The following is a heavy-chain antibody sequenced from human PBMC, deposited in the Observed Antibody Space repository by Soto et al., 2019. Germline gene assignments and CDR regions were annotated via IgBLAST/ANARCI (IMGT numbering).Heavy chain of an antibody. D-gene: IGHD3-22*01. V-gene: IGHV4-30-4*01. CDR1: GGSISSGDYY. J-gene: IGHJ3*02. CDR2: IYYSGST. CDR3: ARVVTMIVVDSFDI. Sequence: SETLSLTCTVSGGSISSGDYYWSWIRQPPGKGLERIGYIYYSGSTYYNPSLKSRVTISVDTSKNQFSLKLSSVTAADTAVYYCARVVTMIVVDSFDIWGQGTMVTVSS.